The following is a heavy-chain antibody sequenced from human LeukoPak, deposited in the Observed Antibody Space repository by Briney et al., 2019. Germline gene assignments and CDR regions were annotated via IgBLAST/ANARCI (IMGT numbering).Heavy chain of an antibody. J-gene: IGHJ4*02. CDR3: ARASLVVVAAPLDY. V-gene: IGHV1-69*04. D-gene: IGHD2-15*01. CDR2: IIPILGIA. Sequence: SVKVSCKASGGTFSSYAISWVRQAPGQGLEWMGRIIPILGIANYAQKFQGRVTITADKSTSTAYMELSSLRSEDTAVYYRARASLVVVAAPLDYWGQGTLVTVSS. CDR1: GGTFSSYA.